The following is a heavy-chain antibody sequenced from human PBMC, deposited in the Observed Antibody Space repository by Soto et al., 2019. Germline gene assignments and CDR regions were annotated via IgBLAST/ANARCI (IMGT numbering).Heavy chain of an antibody. D-gene: IGHD5-12*01. V-gene: IGHV3-23*01. CDR2: ISGCGGTT. CDR3: HGYGY. J-gene: IGHJ4*02. Sequence: GGSLRLSCAASGFFFSDYAMSWVRQAPGKGPEWVSSISGCGGTTYYADSVKGRFIISRDISKNTLYLQMNILRAEDTAVYYCHGYGYWGQGTLVTVSS. CDR1: GFFFSDYA.